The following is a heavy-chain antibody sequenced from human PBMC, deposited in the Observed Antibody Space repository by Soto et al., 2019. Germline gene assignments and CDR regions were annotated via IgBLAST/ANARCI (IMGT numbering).Heavy chain of an antibody. CDR3: AKYHGEPGRWTLSYYYYYGMDV. CDR1: GFTFSSYA. D-gene: IGHD2-15*01. CDR2: ISGSGGST. V-gene: IGHV3-23*01. J-gene: IGHJ6*02. Sequence: EVQLLESGGGLVQPGGSLRLSCAASGFTFSSYAMSWVRQAPGKGLEWVSAISGSGGSTYYADSVKGRFTISRDNSKNTLYLQMNSLRAEDTAVYYCAKYHGEPGRWTLSYYYYYGMDVWGQGNTVTVSS.